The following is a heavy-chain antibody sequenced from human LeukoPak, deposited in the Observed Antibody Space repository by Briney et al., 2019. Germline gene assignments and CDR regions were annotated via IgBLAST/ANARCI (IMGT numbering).Heavy chain of an antibody. CDR3: ARFGRYYYGMDV. CDR2: IYYSGST. V-gene: IGHV4-59*08. CDR1: GGSISSYY. J-gene: IGHJ6*02. D-gene: IGHD3-10*01. Sequence: SETLSLTCTVSGGSISSYYWSWIRQPPGKGLEGIGYIYYSGSTNYNPSLQSRVTISVDTSKNQFSLKLSSVTAADTAVYYCARFGRYYYGMDVWGQGTTVTVSS.